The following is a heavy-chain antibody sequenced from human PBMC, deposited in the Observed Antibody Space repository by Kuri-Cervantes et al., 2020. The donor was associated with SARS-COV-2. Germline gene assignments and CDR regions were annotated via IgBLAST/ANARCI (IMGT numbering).Heavy chain of an antibody. CDR2: ISGSGSTK. J-gene: IGHJ3*01. V-gene: IGHV3-48*02. CDR1: GFTLNSYS. CDR3: AKDPQDHDFWSSSPDGSGFDV. D-gene: IGHD3-3*01. Sequence: GESLKISCAASGFTLNSYSMNWVRRAPGKGLEWISYISGSGSTKYYADSVKGRFAISRDNAKNSLSLQLNSLRDEDTAIYYCAKDPQDHDFWSSSPDGSGFDVWGQGTTVTVSS.